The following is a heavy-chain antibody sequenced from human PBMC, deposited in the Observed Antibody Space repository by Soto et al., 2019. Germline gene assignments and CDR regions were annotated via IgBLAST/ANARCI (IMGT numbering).Heavy chain of an antibody. Sequence: QVQLVQSGAEVKKPGSSVRVSCKPSGGTLSSYTYNWVRQAPGQGLEWMGRIIPVLNITNYAQKFQGRVTIAADKFTSTAYMELSSLRSDDSAIYYCARGVWLTGGWKNYYFYDMDVWGKGTTVTVSS. J-gene: IGHJ6*03. CDR3: ARGVWLTGGWKNYYFYDMDV. V-gene: IGHV1-69*02. CDR2: IIPVLNIT. D-gene: IGHD6-19*01. CDR1: GGTLSSYT.